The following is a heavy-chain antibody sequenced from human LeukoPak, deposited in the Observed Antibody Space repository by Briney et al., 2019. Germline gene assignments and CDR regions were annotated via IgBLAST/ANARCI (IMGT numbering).Heavy chain of an antibody. V-gene: IGHV3-33*01. CDR3: ARGRGDCSTTSCYIDY. D-gene: IGHD2-2*01. J-gene: IGHJ4*02. CDR2: IWYDGSHK. CDR1: GFTFGRYG. Sequence: GGSLRPSCAASGFTFGRYGMHWVRQPPGQGLEWVAFIWYDGSHKDYADSVKGRFTISGDNSKNTLLLQMNSLRAEDTAVYFCARGRGDCSTTSCYIDYWGQGTLVTVSS.